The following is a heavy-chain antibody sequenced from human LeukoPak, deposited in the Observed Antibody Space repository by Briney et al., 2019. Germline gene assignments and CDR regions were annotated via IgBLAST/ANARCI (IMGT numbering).Heavy chain of an antibody. CDR1: GFTVSTNS. CDR3: ARRAGDYSHPYDY. V-gene: IGHV3-53*01. J-gene: IGHJ4*02. D-gene: IGHD3-22*01. Sequence: PGGSLRLSCTVSGFTVSTNSMSWVRQTPGKGLERVSFIYSGGSTHYSDSVKGRFTISRDNSKNTLYLQMNSLRAEDTAVYYCARRAGDYSHPYDYWGQGTLVTVSS. CDR2: IYSGGST.